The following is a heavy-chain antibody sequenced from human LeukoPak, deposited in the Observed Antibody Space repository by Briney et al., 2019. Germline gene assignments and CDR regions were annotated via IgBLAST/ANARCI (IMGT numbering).Heavy chain of an antibody. CDR2: IYYSGST. CDR3: HGSSWSRPDYFDY. CDR1: GGSISSYH. V-gene: IGHV4-59*08. D-gene: IGHD6-13*01. J-gene: IGHJ4*02. Sequence: PSETLSLTCTVSGGSISSYHWSWIRQPPGKGLEWIGYIYYSGSTNYNPSLKSRVTISVDTSKNQFSLKLSSVTAADTAVYYCHGSSWSRPDYFDYWGQGTLVTVSS.